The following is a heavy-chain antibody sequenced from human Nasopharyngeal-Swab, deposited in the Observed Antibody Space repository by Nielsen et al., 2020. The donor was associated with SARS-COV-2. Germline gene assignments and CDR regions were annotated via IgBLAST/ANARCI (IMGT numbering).Heavy chain of an antibody. D-gene: IGHD2-21*02. CDR3: TTRAIASTAIWRNAFDI. CDR1: GFTFNNAW. Sequence: ESLKISCAASGFTFNNAWMNWVRQAPGKGLEWVGRIKSETDGGTTDYAAPVKGRFTVSRDDSKNTLYLQMDSLKTEDTAVYYCTTRAIASTAIWRNAFDIWGQGTMVTVSS. J-gene: IGHJ3*02. V-gene: IGHV3-15*07. CDR2: IKSETDGGTT.